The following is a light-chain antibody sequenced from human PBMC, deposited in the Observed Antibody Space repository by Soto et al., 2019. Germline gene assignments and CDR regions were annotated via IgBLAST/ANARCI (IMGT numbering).Light chain of an antibody. V-gene: IGKV3-20*01. Sequence: EIVLTQSPGTLSLSPGERATLSCRASQSVSSSYLAWYQQKPGQAPRLLIYGASSSATGIPDRFSVSRSGTDFTLTISRLQPEDFALYYCQQYGSSPYSFGQGTKLEIK. CDR2: GAS. CDR1: QSVSSSY. CDR3: QQYGSSPYS. J-gene: IGKJ2*01.